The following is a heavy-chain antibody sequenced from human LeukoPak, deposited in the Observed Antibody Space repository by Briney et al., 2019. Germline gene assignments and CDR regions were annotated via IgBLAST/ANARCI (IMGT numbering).Heavy chain of an antibody. CDR3: ASRQDLGWHYDN. J-gene: IGHJ4*02. V-gene: IGHV3-23*01. CDR1: GFTFSSYA. Sequence: GGSLRLSCAASGFTFSSYAMSWVRQAPGKGLEWVSGFSRGGSITNYADSVKGRFTISRDISKNTLYLQRNSLRAEDTAVYYCASRQDLGWHYDNWGQGTLVTVSS. CDR2: FSRGGSIT. D-gene: IGHD6-19*01.